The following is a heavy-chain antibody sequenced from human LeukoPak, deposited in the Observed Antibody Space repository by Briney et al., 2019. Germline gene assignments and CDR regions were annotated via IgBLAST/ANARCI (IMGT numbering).Heavy chain of an antibody. CDR3: AKGLRRIAVAGSDAFDI. D-gene: IGHD6-19*01. V-gene: IGHV3-9*01. CDR2: ISWDSGSI. J-gene: IGHJ3*02. Sequence: GGSLRLSCAASGFTFDDYAMHWVRQAPGKGLEWVSGISWDSGSIGYADSVKGRFTISRDNAKNSLYLQMNSLRAEDTALYYCAKGLRRIAVAGSDAFDIWGQGTMVTVSS. CDR1: GFTFDDYA.